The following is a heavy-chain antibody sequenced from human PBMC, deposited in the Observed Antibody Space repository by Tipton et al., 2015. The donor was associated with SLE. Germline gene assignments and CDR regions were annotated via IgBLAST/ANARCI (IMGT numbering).Heavy chain of an antibody. D-gene: IGHD3-3*01. V-gene: IGHV1-69*06. CDR1: GGTFSSYA. Sequence: QVQLVQSGAEVKKPGSSVKVSCKASGGTFSSYAISWVRQAPGQGLEWMGGIIPIFGTANYAQKFQGRVTITADKSTSTAYMELSSLRSEDTAVYYCARGGDFWSGYPYYYYYYMDVWGKGTTVTISS. CDR2: IIPIFGTA. CDR3: ARGGDFWSGYPYYYYYYMDV. J-gene: IGHJ6*03.